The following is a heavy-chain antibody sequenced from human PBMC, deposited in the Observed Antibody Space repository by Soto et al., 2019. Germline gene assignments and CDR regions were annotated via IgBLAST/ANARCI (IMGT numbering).Heavy chain of an antibody. D-gene: IGHD2-15*01. V-gene: IGHV3-66*01. Sequence: EAQLMESGGGLVQPGGSLRLSCTVSGFTVSSNYMNWVRQAPGKGLEWVSVIFPDGSTYYTDSVRDRFTISRDNSKNTVYLQMNSLRAEDTAVYFCARRALPHAFVDYWGQGTLVTVSS. CDR2: IFPDGST. CDR3: ARRALPHAFVDY. J-gene: IGHJ4*02. CDR1: GFTVSSNY.